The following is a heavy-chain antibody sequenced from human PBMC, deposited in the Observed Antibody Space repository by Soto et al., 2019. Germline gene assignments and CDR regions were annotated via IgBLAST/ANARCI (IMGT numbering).Heavy chain of an antibody. CDR3: ARGALYSSGWYNWFDP. D-gene: IGHD6-19*01. CDR2: MNPNSGNT. J-gene: IGHJ5*02. Sequence: GASVKVSCKASGYTFTSYDINWVRQATGQGLEWMGWMNPNSGNTGYAQKFKGRVTMTRNTSISTAYMELSSLRSEDTAVYYCARGALYSSGWYNWFDPWRQGTLVTVSS. V-gene: IGHV1-8*01. CDR1: GYTFTSYD.